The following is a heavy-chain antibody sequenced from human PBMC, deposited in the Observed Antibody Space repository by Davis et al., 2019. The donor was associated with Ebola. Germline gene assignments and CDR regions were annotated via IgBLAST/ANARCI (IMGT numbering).Heavy chain of an antibody. CDR1: GYSFTTYW. J-gene: IGHJ5*02. Sequence: GESLKISCKGSGYSFTTYWIGWVRQAPGQRLEWMGWINGGNGDTKYSQKFQGRVTMTRDTSTSTVYMELSSLRSEDTAVYYCARENLGEQLVGGSWFDPWGQGTLVTVSS. V-gene: IGHV1/OR15-3*02. D-gene: IGHD6-6*01. CDR3: ARENLGEQLVGGSWFDP. CDR2: INGGNGDT.